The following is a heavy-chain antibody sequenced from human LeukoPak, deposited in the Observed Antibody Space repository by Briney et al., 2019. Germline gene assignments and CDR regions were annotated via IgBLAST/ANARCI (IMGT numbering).Heavy chain of an antibody. V-gene: IGHV3-21*04. D-gene: IGHD3-10*01. CDR1: GFTFSSYS. CDR2: ISSSSSYI. Sequence: GGSLRLSCAASGFTFSSYSMTWVRQAPGKGLEWVSSISSSSSYIYYADSVKGRFTISRDNAKNSLYLQMNSLRAEDTALYYCARGGSGALTYYYYYMDVWGKGTTVTVSS. J-gene: IGHJ6*03. CDR3: ARGGSGALTYYYYYMDV.